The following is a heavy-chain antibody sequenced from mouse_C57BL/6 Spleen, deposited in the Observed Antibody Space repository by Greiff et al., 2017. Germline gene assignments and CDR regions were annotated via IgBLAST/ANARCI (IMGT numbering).Heavy chain of an antibody. Sequence: VQLKQSGPELVKPGASVKISCKASGYAFSSSWMNWVKQRPGKGLEWIGRIYPGDGDTNYNGKFKGKATLTADKSSSTAYMQLSSLTSEDSAVYFCARSGETGYYFDYWGQGTTLTVSS. J-gene: IGHJ2*01. D-gene: IGHD4-1*01. V-gene: IGHV1-82*01. CDR3: ARSGETGYYFDY. CDR2: IYPGDGDT. CDR1: GYAFSSSW.